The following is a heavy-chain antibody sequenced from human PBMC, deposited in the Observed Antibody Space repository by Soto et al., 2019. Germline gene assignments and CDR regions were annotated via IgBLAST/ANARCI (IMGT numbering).Heavy chain of an antibody. CDR3: ARTDCSSSTCPSDLVGPTTMDY. V-gene: IGHV3-33*01. Sequence: WGARRLSCAASVFTFSSYVMPWVRQAPGKGLDLVEVMWYDGTNEKYADSVKGRFTISRDNSKSTLYLQMNSLRAEDTGVYYCARTDCSSSTCPSDLVGPTTMDYWGHGTTATVSS. D-gene: IGHD2-2*01. CDR1: VFTFSSYV. CDR2: MWYDGTNE. J-gene: IGHJ4*01.